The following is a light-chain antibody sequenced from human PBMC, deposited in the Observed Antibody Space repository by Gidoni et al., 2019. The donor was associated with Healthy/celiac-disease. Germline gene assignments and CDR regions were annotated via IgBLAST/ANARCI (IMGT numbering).Light chain of an antibody. CDR2: DAS. CDR1: QSVSSY. J-gene: IGKJ4*01. Sequence: ELVFTQSPATLSLSPGERATLSCRASQSVSSYLAWYQQKPGQAPRLLIYDASNRATGIPARFSGSGSGTDFTLTISSLEPEDFAVYYCQQRSNGLTFGGGTKVEIK. V-gene: IGKV3-11*01. CDR3: QQRSNGLT.